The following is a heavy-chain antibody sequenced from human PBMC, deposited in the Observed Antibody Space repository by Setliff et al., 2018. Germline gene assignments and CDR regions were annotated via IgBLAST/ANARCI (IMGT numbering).Heavy chain of an antibody. J-gene: IGHJ4*02. CDR1: GYTLTNYG. CDR2: ISAYTGNT. CDR3: SSLVRYCTRTSCQRASGDDY. Sequence: ASVKVSCKASGYTLTNYGISWVRQAPGQGLEWMGWISAYTGNTYSAQKFQGRLTMTTDTSTTTAYMELRSLRSDDTAVYYCSSLVRYCTRTSCQRASGDDYWGQGTLVTVSS. D-gene: IGHD2-2*01. V-gene: IGHV1-18*01.